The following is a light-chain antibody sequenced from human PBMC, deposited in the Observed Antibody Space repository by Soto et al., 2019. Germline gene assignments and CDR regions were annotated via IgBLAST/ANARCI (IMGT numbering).Light chain of an antibody. CDR2: EVS. Sequence: QSALTQPASVSGSPGPSITISCTGTSSDVGGYNYVSWYQQHPGKSPKLMIYEVSHRPSGVSNRFSGTKSGNTASLTISGLQAEDEADYYCSAYTSRSTLTVGTVTKDTVL. V-gene: IGLV2-14*01. J-gene: IGLJ1*01. CDR1: SSDVGGYNY. CDR3: SAYTSRSTLT.